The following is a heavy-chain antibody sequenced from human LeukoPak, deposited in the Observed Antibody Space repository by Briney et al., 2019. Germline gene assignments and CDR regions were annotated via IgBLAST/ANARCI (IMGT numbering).Heavy chain of an antibody. Sequence: GGSLRLSCAASGFTFSDYSMNWVRQAPGKGLEWLSYISSSSDTIYYADSVKGRFTIPRDNAKNSLYLQMNSLRAEDTAVYYCARAYESSGVVYYYYYYMDVWGKGTTVTVSS. CDR2: ISSSSDTI. D-gene: IGHD3-3*01. V-gene: IGHV3-48*01. CDR1: GFTFSDYS. CDR3: ARAYESSGVVYYYYYYMDV. J-gene: IGHJ6*03.